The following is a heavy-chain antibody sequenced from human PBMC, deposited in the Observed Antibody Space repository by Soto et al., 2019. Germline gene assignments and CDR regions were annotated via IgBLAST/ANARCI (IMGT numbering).Heavy chain of an antibody. V-gene: IGHV1-69*06. CDR3: ARPAREYYDFFTGTRRGLTVALDS. CDR2: SIPLFGTA. CDR1: GGTFRSYP. Sequence: SVEVSGQASGGTFRSYPISWVPEAPRHGREWMGGSIPLFGTANYAQKFQGRVTITADKSTSTADMELSSLRSEHTAVYYWARPAREYYDFFTGTRRGLTVALDSWGQGTMVTVSS. J-gene: IGHJ3*02. D-gene: IGHD3-9*01.